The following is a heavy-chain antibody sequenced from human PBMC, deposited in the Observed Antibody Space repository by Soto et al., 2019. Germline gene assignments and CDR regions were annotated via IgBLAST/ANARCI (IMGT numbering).Heavy chain of an antibody. CDR3: AFGNLSYYFDY. J-gene: IGHJ4*02. CDR2: IWYDGSDK. Sequence: GGSLRLSCAASGFTFSGSAMHWVRQAPGKGLEWVAIIWYDGSDKYYADSVKGRFTISRDNSKNTLYLQMNSLRAEDTAVYHCAFGNLSYYFDYWGQGTPVTVSS. CDR1: GFTFSGSA. V-gene: IGHV3-33*08. D-gene: IGHD3-16*01.